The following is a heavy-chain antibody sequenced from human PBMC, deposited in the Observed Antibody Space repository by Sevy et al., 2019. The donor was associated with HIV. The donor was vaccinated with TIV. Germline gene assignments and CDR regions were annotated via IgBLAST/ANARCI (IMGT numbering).Heavy chain of an antibody. CDR3: AREGGHTAAWSPGNF. J-gene: IGHJ4*02. Sequence: GGSLRLSCAASGFTFNSHGFHWVRQAPGKGLEWVALISYDGRIKYYADSVKGRFIISRDDARNTLYLQMSSLRAEDTAVYYCAREGGHTAAWSPGNFWGQGTLVTVSS. D-gene: IGHD2-15*01. CDR1: GFTFNSHG. CDR2: ISYDGRIK. V-gene: IGHV3-30*15.